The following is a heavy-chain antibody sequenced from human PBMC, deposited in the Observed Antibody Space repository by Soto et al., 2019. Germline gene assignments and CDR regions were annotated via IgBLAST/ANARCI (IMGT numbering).Heavy chain of an antibody. CDR2: IYTSGST. CDR3: ARAFRYCSGGSCRPGGMDV. CDR1: GGSISSYY. J-gene: IGHJ6*02. V-gene: IGHV4-4*07. Sequence: SETLSLTCTVSGGSISSYYWSWIRQPAGKGLEWIGRIYTSGSTNYNPSLKSRVTMSVDTSKNQFSLKLSSVTAADTAVYYCARAFRYCSGGSCRPGGMDVWGQGTTVTVSS. D-gene: IGHD2-15*01.